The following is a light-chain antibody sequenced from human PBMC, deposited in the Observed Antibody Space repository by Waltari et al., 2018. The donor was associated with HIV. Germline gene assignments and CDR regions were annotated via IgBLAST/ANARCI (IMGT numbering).Light chain of an antibody. CDR1: SSDVGGYNY. CDR3: SSYAGDYNLV. Sequence: QSALTQPPSASGSPGQSVTISCSGTSSDVGGYNYVSWCQRHPGKAPKLLSYEVIKRPSGVPDRFFGSKSGNTASLTVSGLQAEDEADYFCSSYAGDYNLVFGGGTKLTVL. CDR2: EVI. J-gene: IGLJ3*02. V-gene: IGLV2-8*01.